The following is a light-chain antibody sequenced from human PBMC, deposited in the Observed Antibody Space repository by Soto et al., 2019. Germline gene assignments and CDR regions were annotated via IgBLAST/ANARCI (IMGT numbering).Light chain of an antibody. V-gene: IGKV3-11*01. CDR3: QQRSNS. CDR1: QSVSSY. Sequence: EIVLTQSPATLSLSPGERATLSCRASQSVSSYLAWYQQKPGQAPRLLIYDAPNRATGIPARFSGSGSGTDFTLTISSLEPEDFAVYYCQQRSNSFGQGTKVDIK. J-gene: IGKJ1*01. CDR2: DAP.